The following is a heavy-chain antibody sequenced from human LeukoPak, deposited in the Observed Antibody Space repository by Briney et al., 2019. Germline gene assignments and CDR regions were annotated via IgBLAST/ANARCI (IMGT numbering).Heavy chain of an antibody. V-gene: IGHV3-23*01. CDR3: AKDLDIVATITGN. D-gene: IGHD5-12*01. Sequence: PGGSLRLSCAASAFTFSSYAMSWVRQAPGKGLEWVSGVSGSGGSTYYADSVKVRFTISRDNSKNTLYLQMNSLRGEDTAVYYCAKDLDIVATITGNWGQGTLVTVSS. CDR1: AFTFSSYA. CDR2: VSGSGGST. J-gene: IGHJ4*02.